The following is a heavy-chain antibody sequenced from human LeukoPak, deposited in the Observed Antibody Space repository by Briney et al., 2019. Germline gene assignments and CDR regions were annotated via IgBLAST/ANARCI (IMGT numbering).Heavy chain of an antibody. CDR3: ARVKEASAFDI. Sequence: GGSLRLSCAASGFTFSSYAMHWVRQAPGKGLEWVAVISYDGSNKYYADSVKGRFTISRDNSKNTLYLQMNSLRAEDTAVYYCARVKEASAFDIWGQGTMVTVSS. V-gene: IGHV3-30*04. CDR2: ISYDGSNK. J-gene: IGHJ3*02. D-gene: IGHD5-12*01. CDR1: GFTFSSYA.